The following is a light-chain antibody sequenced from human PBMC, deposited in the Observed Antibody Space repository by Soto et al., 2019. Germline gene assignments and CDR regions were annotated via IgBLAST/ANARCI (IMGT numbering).Light chain of an antibody. CDR2: DVS. J-gene: IGLJ1*01. V-gene: IGLV2-14*01. CDR3: NAYTSSSAYV. CDR1: SSDVGGYDY. Sequence: QSVLTQPASVSGSPGQSITISCAGTSSDVGGYDYVSWYQQHPGKAPKLMIYDVSNRPSGVSNRFSGSKSGNMASLTISGLQAEDEADYYFNAYTSSSAYVFGTGTKVTVL.